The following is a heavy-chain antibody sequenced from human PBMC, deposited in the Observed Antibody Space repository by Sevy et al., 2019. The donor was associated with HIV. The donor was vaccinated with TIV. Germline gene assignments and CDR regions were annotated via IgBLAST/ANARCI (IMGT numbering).Heavy chain of an antibody. CDR1: GGPISSYY. CDR2: IHYSGIT. J-gene: IGHJ5*02. D-gene: IGHD5-12*01. Sequence: SETLSLTCSVSGGPISSYYWSWIRQPPGKRLEWIGYIHYSGITNYNPSLNSRLTISVDTSKNQFSLRLTSVTAADTAVYYCARAPPVRSGDDSLNWFDPWGQGILVTVSS. CDR3: ARAPPVRSGDDSLNWFDP. V-gene: IGHV4-59*01.